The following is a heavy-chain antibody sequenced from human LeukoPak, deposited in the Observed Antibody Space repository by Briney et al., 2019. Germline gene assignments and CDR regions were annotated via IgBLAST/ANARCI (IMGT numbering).Heavy chain of an antibody. CDR1: GFTFSSYA. CDR2: ISSSSSYI. J-gene: IGHJ4*02. D-gene: IGHD6-19*01. CDR3: ARGGVIAVAGTNYFDY. Sequence: GGSLRLSCAASGFTFSSYAMHWVRQAPGKGLEWVSSISSSSSYIYYADSVKGRFTISRDNAKNSLYLQMNSLRAEDTAVYYCARGGVIAVAGTNYFDYWGQGTLVTVSS. V-gene: IGHV3-21*04.